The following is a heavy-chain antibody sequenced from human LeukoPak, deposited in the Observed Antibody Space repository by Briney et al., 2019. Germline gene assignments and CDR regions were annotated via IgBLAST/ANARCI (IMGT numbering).Heavy chain of an antibody. CDR3: ARDGSLYSSGWSVS. CDR2: ISSSSSYI. Sequence: GGSLRLSCAASGFTFSSYSMNWVRQAPGKGLEWASSISSSSSYIYYADSVKGRFTISRDNAKNSLYLQMNSLRAEDTAVYYCARDGSLYSSGWSVSWGQGTLVTVSS. J-gene: IGHJ4*02. CDR1: GFTFSSYS. V-gene: IGHV3-21*01. D-gene: IGHD6-19*01.